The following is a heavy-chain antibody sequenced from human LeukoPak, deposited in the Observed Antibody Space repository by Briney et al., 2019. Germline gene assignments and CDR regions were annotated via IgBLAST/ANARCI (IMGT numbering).Heavy chain of an antibody. D-gene: IGHD3-10*01. V-gene: IGHV1-69*04. CDR3: ARTLTYYYGSGSYYPIDAFDI. Sequence: ASVKVSCKASGGTFSSYAISWVRQAPGQGLEWMGRIIPILGIANYAQKFQGRVTITADKSTSTAYMELSSLRPEDTAVYYCARTLTYYYGSGSYYPIDAFDIWGQGTMVTVSS. CDR1: GGTFSSYA. CDR2: IIPILGIA. J-gene: IGHJ3*02.